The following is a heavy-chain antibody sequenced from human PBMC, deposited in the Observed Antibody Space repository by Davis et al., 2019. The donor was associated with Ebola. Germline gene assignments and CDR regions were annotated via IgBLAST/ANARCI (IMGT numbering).Heavy chain of an antibody. CDR1: GFTFSSYA. CDR2: LSGSGDST. J-gene: IGHJ5*02. V-gene: IGHV3-23*01. D-gene: IGHD6-6*01. Sequence: PGGSLRLSCTASGFTFSSYAMNWVRQAPGKGLEWVSDLSGSGDSTYYADSVKRRFTISRDNSKNTLYLQMNSLRVEDTAVYYCAKGGGTSSSDFRRTWGQGTLVTVSS. CDR3: AKGGGTSSSDFRRT.